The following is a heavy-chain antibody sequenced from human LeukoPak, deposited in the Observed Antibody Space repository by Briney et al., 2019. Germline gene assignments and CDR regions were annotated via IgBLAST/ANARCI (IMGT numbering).Heavy chain of an antibody. Sequence: ASVKVSCKASGYTFTSYGISWVRQAPGQGLEWMGIINPSGGSTSYAQKFQGRVTMTRDTSTSTVYMELSSLRSEDTAVYYCARDLDLYGGYVNYFDYWGQGTLVTVSS. CDR1: GYTFTSYG. D-gene: IGHD5-12*01. CDR3: ARDLDLYGGYVNYFDY. CDR2: INPSGGST. V-gene: IGHV1-46*01. J-gene: IGHJ4*02.